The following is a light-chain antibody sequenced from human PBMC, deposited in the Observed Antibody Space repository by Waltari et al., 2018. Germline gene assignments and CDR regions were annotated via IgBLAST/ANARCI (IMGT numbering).Light chain of an antibody. Sequence: IVFTQSPGTLSLSPGERATLSCRASQSVSSSYLAWHQQKPGQAPRLLIYGASSRATGIPDRFSGSGSGTDFTLTISRLEPEDFAVYYCQQYGSSPPWTFGQGTKVEIK. J-gene: IGKJ1*01. CDR3: QQYGSSPPWT. V-gene: IGKV3-20*01. CDR2: GAS. CDR1: QSVSSSY.